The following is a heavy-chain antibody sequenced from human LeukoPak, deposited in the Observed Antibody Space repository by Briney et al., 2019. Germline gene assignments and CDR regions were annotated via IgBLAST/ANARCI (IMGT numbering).Heavy chain of an antibody. CDR2: ISNSGSTI. CDR3: AKEGIGGALDY. CDR1: GFTFGDYA. J-gene: IGHJ4*02. D-gene: IGHD3-16*01. V-gene: IGHV3-48*03. Sequence: GGSLRLSCTASGFTFGDYAMNWVRQAPGKGLEWISYISNSGSTIFYADSVKGRFTISRDNAKNSLYLQMNSLTAVDTAVYYCAKEGIGGALDYWGQGIPVTVSS.